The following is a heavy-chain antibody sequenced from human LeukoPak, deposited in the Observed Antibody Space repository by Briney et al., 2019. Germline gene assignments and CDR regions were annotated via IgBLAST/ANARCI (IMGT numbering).Heavy chain of an antibody. Sequence: KPSETLSLTCTVSGGSISSYYWSWIRQPPGKGLEWIGYIYYSGSTNYNPSLKSRVTISVDTSKNQFSLKLSSVTAADTAVYYCARRTSSYYYYGMDVWGQGTTVTVSS. V-gene: IGHV4-59*12. J-gene: IGHJ6*02. CDR3: ARRTSSYYYYGMDV. D-gene: IGHD6-6*01. CDR2: IYYSGST. CDR1: GGSISSYY.